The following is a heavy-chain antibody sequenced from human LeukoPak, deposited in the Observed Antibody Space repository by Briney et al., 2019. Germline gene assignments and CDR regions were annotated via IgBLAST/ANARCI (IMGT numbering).Heavy chain of an antibody. CDR1: GFTFSSYA. J-gene: IGHJ4*02. Sequence: GRSLRLSCAASGFTFSSYAMHWVRQAPGKGLEWVAVISYDESNKYYADSVKGRFTISRDNSKNTLYLQMNSLRAEDTAVYYCARVGYSGYGGTSPPDYWGQGTLVTVSS. D-gene: IGHD5-12*01. CDR3: ARVGYSGYGGTSPPDY. V-gene: IGHV3-30*04. CDR2: ISYDESNK.